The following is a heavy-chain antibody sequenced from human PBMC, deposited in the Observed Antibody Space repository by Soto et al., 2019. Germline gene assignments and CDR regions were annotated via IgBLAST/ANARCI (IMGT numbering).Heavy chain of an antibody. V-gene: IGHV1-18*01. CDR1: GYNFILHG. CDR3: ARVWYDGNSGAFDT. D-gene: IGHD3-10*01. CDR2: ISAYNGNT. Sequence: QGQLVQCVGEVKKPGASLKVSCKASGYNFILHGISWVRQAPGQGLEWMGWISAYNGNTNYAQNFQDRVTMTTDPSTSTVNMELRSLRSDDTAVYYCARVWYDGNSGAFDTWGQGTKVTVSS. J-gene: IGHJ3*02.